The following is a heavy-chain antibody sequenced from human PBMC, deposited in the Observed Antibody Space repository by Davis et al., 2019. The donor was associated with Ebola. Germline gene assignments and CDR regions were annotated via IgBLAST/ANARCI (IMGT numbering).Heavy chain of an antibody. V-gene: IGHV3-49*03. CDR2: IRSKAYGGTT. J-gene: IGHJ2*01. D-gene: IGHD3-9*01. Sequence: PGGSLRLSCTASGFTFGDYAMSWFRQAPGKGLEWVGFIRSKAYGGTTEYAASVKGRFTISRDDSKSIAYLQMNSLKTEDTAVYYCTTYRRYFDWQYWYFDLWGRGTLVTVSS. CDR1: GFTFGDYA. CDR3: TTYRRYFDWQYWYFDL.